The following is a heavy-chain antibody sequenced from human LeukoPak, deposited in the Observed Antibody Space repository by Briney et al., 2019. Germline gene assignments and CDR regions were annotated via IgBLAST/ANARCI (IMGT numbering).Heavy chain of an antibody. CDR2: ISAYNGNT. V-gene: IGHV1-18*01. D-gene: IGHD5-12*01. J-gene: IGHJ4*02. CDR3: ARDRVVVATTPAFGY. Sequence: GASVKVSCKASGYTFTSYGISWVRQAPGQGLEWVEWISAYNGNTNYAQKLQGRVTMTTDTSTSTAYMELRSLRSDDTAVYYCARDRVVVATTPAFGYWGQGTLVTVSS. CDR1: GYTFTSYG.